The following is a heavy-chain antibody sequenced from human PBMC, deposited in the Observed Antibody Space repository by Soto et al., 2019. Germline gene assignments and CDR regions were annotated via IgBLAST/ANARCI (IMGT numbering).Heavy chain of an antibody. Sequence: QVQLVQSGAEVKKPASSVRVSCKASGGTFSSYAISWVRQAPGQGLEWMGGIIPIFGTANYAQKFQGRVTITADESTSTAYMELSSLRSEDTAVYYCARDVPYFGVVIKRFDYWGQGTLVTVSS. V-gene: IGHV1-69*01. CDR2: IIPIFGTA. CDR3: ARDVPYFGVVIKRFDY. CDR1: GGTFSSYA. D-gene: IGHD3-3*01. J-gene: IGHJ4*02.